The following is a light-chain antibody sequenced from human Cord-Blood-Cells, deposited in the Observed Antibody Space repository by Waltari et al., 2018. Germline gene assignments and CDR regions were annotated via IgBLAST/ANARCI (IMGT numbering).Light chain of an antibody. Sequence: DIQMTQSPYSLSASVGDRVTITCRASQSISSYLNWYQQKPWKAPKLLIYAASSLQSGVPSRFSGSGSGTDFTLTISSLQPEDFATYYCQQSYSTPWTFGQGTKVEIK. CDR2: AAS. J-gene: IGKJ1*01. V-gene: IGKV1-39*01. CDR1: QSISSY. CDR3: QQSYSTPWT.